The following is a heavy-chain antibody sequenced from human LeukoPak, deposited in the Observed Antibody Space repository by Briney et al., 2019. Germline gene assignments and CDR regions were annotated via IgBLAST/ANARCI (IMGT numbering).Heavy chain of an antibody. CDR2: ISGSGCTT. Sequence: GGSQRLPCAACGFTDSSNYMSWVRESPGRGGECVSAISGSGCTTYYADSVKGRFTISRDNSKNTLYLQMNSLKAEDTAVYYCAKAEGRSGSAFDIWGQGTMVTVSS. CDR1: GFTDSSNY. D-gene: IGHD6-25*01. CDR3: AKAEGRSGSAFDI. V-gene: IGHV3-23*01. J-gene: IGHJ3*02.